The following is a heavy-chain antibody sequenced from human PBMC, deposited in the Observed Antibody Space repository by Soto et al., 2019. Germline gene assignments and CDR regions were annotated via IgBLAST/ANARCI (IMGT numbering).Heavy chain of an antibody. CDR3: ARSPGGNFGIIIEGSNWFDP. Sequence: ASVKVSCKASGGTFSSYAISWVRQAPGQGLEWMGVINPHGGSTKYAQKFQGRITMTRDTSRSTVYMELSSLRSDDTAIYYCARSPGGNFGIIIEGSNWFDPWGQGTLVTVSS. V-gene: IGHV1-46*01. D-gene: IGHD3-3*01. CDR1: GGTFSSYA. CDR2: INPHGGST. J-gene: IGHJ5*02.